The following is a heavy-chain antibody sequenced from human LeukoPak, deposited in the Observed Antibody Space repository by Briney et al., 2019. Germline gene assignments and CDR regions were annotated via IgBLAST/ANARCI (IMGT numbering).Heavy chain of an antibody. CDR2: IVSDGSTT. CDR3: GRDSRYSIDS. V-gene: IGHV3-74*01. D-gene: IGHD1-14*01. J-gene: IGHJ4*02. CDR1: GFTFSTYW. Sequence: GGSVRLSCAASGFTFSTYWMHWVRQASGKGLVWVSRIVSDGSTTTYADSVKGRFTISRDNAKNTLYLQMNSLRAEDTAVYYCGRDSRYSIDSWGQGTLVTVSS.